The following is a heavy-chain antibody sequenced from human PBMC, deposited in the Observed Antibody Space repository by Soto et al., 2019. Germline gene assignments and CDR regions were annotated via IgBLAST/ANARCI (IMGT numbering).Heavy chain of an antibody. D-gene: IGHD5-18*01. CDR1: GGSISSYY. V-gene: IGHV4-59*01. CDR2: IYYNGST. J-gene: IGHJ4*01. CDR3: ARDRYSYGY. Sequence: SETLSLTCTVSGGSISSYYWSWIRQPPGKGLEWIGYIYYNGSTKYNPSLRSRVTISRDTSKKQFSLTVSSVTAADTAVYYCARDRYSYGYWGHGTLVTVSS.